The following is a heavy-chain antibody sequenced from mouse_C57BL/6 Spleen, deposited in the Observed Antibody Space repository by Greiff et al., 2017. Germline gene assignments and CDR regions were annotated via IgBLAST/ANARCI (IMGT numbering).Heavy chain of an antibody. D-gene: IGHD1-1*01. J-gene: IGHJ4*01. V-gene: IGHV1-74*01. Sequence: QVQLQQPGAELVKPGASVKVSCKASGYTFTSYWMHWVKQRPGQGLEWIGRIHPSDSDTNYNQKFKGKATLTVDKSSSTAYMQLSSLTSEDSAVFDCARAEILRLYYAMDYWGQGTSVTVSS. CDR3: ARAEILRLYYAMDY. CDR2: IHPSDSDT. CDR1: GYTFTSYW.